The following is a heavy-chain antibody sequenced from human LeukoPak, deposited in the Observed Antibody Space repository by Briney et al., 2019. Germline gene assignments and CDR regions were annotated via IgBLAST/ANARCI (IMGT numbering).Heavy chain of an antibody. CDR3: ARGNWGPHDAFDI. V-gene: IGHV4-30-4*08. Sequence: SQTLSLTCTVSGGSISSGDYYWSWIRQPPRKGLEWIGYIYYSGSTYYNPSLKSRVTISVDTSKNQFSLKLSSVTAADTAVYYCARGNWGPHDAFDIWGQGTMVTVSS. D-gene: IGHD7-27*01. CDR2: IYYSGST. J-gene: IGHJ3*02. CDR1: GGSISSGDYY.